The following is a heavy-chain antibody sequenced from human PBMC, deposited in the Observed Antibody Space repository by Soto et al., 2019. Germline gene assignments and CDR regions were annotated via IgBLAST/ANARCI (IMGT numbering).Heavy chain of an antibody. V-gene: IGHV3-23*01. CDR1: GFTFSSYA. D-gene: IGHD2-2*01. Sequence: GGSLRLSCAASGFTFSSYAMSWVRQAPGKGLQWVSAISGSGGSTYYADSVKGRFTISRDNSKNTLYLQMNSLRAEDTAVYYCAKDLVVVPAAMGSADVWGQRTTVTVSS. CDR3: AKDLVVVPAAMGSADV. CDR2: ISGSGGST. J-gene: IGHJ6*02.